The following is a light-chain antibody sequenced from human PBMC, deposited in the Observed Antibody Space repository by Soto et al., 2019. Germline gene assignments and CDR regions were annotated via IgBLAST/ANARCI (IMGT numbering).Light chain of an antibody. J-gene: IGKJ3*01. CDR1: QSVSDSY. Sequence: EIVLTQSPGTLSLSPGERATLSCRASQSVSDSYLAWYQQKPGQAPRLLIYASSRATGIPDRFSGSGSGTDFTLTISRLEPEAIAVYYCQHYGTSALFGPGTKVD. V-gene: IGKV3-20*01. CDR3: QHYGTSAL. CDR2: AS.